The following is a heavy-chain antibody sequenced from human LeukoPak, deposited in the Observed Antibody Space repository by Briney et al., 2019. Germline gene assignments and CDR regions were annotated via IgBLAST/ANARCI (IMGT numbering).Heavy chain of an antibody. CDR1: GGSISTYY. J-gene: IGHJ5*02. D-gene: IGHD2-2*01. V-gene: IGHV4-59*01. Sequence: SETLPLTCTVSGGSISTYYWSWIRQPPGKRLEWIAFIYYTGVINYNPSLKSRATISVDTPKNQVSLKLSSVTAADTAVYYCARGSRTADPWGQGTLVTVSS. CDR2: IYYTGVI. CDR3: ARGSRTADP.